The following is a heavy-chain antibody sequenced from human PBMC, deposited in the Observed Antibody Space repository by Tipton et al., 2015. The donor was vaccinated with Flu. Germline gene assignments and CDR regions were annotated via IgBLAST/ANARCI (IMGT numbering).Heavy chain of an antibody. Sequence: TLSLTCAVYGGSFSGYYWTWIRQPPGKGLEWIGEINHSGSTDYNPSLRSRVTISVDTSKNRFSVKLSSVTAADTAVYHCARSFSSSRPTLVFWGQGTLVTVSS. CDR2: INHSGST. D-gene: IGHD2/OR15-2a*01. CDR1: GGSFSGYY. CDR3: ARSFSSSRPTLVF. V-gene: IGHV4-34*01. J-gene: IGHJ4*02.